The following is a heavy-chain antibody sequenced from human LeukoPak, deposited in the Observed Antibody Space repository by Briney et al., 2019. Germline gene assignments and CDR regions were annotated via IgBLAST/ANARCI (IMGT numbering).Heavy chain of an antibody. CDR3: RGTTTFFDY. CDR1: GFTFSSYW. Sequence: GGSLRLSCAASGFTFSSYWMHWVRQAPGKGLVWVSRINSDGSSTSYADSVKGRFTISGDNAKNTLYLQMNSLRAEDTAVYYCRGTTTFFDYWGQGTLVTVSS. J-gene: IGHJ4*02. D-gene: IGHD1-1*01. V-gene: IGHV3-74*01. CDR2: INSDGSST.